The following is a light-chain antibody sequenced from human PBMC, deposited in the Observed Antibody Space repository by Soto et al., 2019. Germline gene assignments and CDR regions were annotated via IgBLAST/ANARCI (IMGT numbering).Light chain of an antibody. CDR1: SSNIGTNA. CDR2: NNN. Sequence: QSVLTQPPSASGTPGQRVTISCSGGSSNIGTNAVNWYQQLPGTAPKLLIYNNNRRPSGVPDRFSGSKSGTSAPLAISGLQSEDEADYYCAAWDDSLNGYVSGTGTKVTVL. V-gene: IGLV1-44*01. J-gene: IGLJ1*01. CDR3: AAWDDSLNGYV.